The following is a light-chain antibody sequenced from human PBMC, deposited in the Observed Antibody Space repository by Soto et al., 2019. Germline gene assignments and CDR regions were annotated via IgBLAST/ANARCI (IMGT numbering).Light chain of an antibody. Sequence: DIQMTQSPSSLSASVGDRVTITCRASQRVGTYLNWYRQKPGKAPTLLLYGVSSLHSGVPSRFSGSGAATAFFPTTSSIQPEDFSAYYCQQSYSSYPITFGPGTKVEIK. CDR3: QQSYSSYPIT. CDR1: QRVGTY. V-gene: IGKV1-39*01. CDR2: GVS. J-gene: IGKJ5*01.